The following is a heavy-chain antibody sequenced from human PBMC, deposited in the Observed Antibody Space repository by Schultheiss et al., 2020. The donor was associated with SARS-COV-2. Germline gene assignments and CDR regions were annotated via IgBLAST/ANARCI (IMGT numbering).Heavy chain of an antibody. V-gene: IGHV3-11*04. J-gene: IGHJ6*03. Sequence: SLKISCAASGFTFSDYYMSWIRQAPGKGLEWVSYISSSGSTIYYADSVKGRFTISRDNAKNSLYLQMNSLRAEDTAVYYCAKSKGAYYYYYMDVWGKGTTVTVSS. CDR3: AKSKGAYYYYYMDV. CDR1: GFTFSDYY. CDR2: ISSSGSTI. D-gene: IGHD1-26*01.